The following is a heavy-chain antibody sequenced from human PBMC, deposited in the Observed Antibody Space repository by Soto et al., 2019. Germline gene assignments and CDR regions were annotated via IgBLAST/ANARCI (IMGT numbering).Heavy chain of an antibody. CDR2: LGGAGAR. V-gene: IGHV3-13*01. Sequence: GGSLRLSCAAFGFTYRSYDMHWVRQVAGKGLEWVSSLGGAGAREYAESVKGRFVISRDNANSLYLQMDSLRAGDTAIYYCTRASFGVGMDLWGQGTPVTVSS. D-gene: IGHD3-10*01. CDR1: GFTYRSYD. CDR3: TRASFGVGMDL. J-gene: IGHJ6*02.